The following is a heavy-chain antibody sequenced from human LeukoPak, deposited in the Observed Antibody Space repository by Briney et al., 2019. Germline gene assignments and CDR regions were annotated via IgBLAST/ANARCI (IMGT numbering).Heavy chain of an antibody. J-gene: IGHJ4*02. CDR1: GFTFTSSA. D-gene: IGHD3-22*01. CDR3: AADLNYYDSSGSGDY. Sequence: TSAKVSCKASGFTFTSSAMQWVRQARGQRLEWIGWIVVGSGNTNYAQKFQERVTITRDMSTSTAYMELTSLRSEDTAVYYCAADLNYYDSSGSGDYWGQGTLVTVSS. CDR2: IVVGSGNT. V-gene: IGHV1-58*02.